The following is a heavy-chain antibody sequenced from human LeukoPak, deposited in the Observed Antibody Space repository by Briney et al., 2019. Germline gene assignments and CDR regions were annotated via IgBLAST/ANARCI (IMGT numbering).Heavy chain of an antibody. CDR1: GFTFNDYA. J-gene: IGHJ4*02. D-gene: IGHD2-15*01. V-gene: IGHV3-23*01. CDR2: ITKSGGST. CDR3: TKAAGYCSGVSCFRFDY. Sequence: PGGSLRLSCAASGFTFNDYAMTWVRQAPGKGLEWVSVITKSGGSTYYADSVKGRFTISRDNSKNTLYLQMNSLRAEDTAIYYCTKAAGYCSGVSCFRFDYWGQGSLVTASS.